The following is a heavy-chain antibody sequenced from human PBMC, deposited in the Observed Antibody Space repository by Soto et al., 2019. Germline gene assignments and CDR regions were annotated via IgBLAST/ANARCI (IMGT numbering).Heavy chain of an antibody. D-gene: IGHD4-17*01. CDR2: IWYDGSNK. CDR1: GFTFSSYG. V-gene: IGHV3-33*01. Sequence: QVQLVESGGGVVQPGRSLRLSCAASGFTFSSYGMHWVRQAPGKGLEWVAVIWYDGSNKYYADSVKGRFTISRDNSKNTLYLQMNSLRAEDTAVYYCARDSGANYGDYVVPLGYWGQGTLVTVSS. J-gene: IGHJ4*02. CDR3: ARDSGANYGDYVVPLGY.